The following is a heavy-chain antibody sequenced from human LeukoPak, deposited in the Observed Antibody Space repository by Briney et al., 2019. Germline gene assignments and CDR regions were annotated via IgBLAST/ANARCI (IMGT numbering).Heavy chain of an antibody. CDR3: AREKNDNGGKKAFDY. Sequence: PSKTLSLTCAVSGGSSRSGDYCWIWIRQPPGKGLEWIGHIHYSGNTYYNPSLKSRVSISVDTSKNQFSLKLSSVTAADTAVYYCAREKNDNGGKKAFDYWGQGTLVTVSS. D-gene: IGHD4-23*01. CDR1: GGSSRSGDYC. V-gene: IGHV4-30-4*01. J-gene: IGHJ4*02. CDR2: IHYSGNT.